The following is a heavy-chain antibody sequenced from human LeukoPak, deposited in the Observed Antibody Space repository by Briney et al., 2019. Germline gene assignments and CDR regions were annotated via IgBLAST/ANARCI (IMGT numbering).Heavy chain of an antibody. Sequence: GASVTVSCKVSGYTLTELSMHWVRQAPGKGLEWMGGFDPEDGETIYAQKFQGRVTMTEDTSTDTASMELSSLRSEDTAVYYCAARYYDILTGYYNRWFDPWGQGTLVTVSS. J-gene: IGHJ5*02. D-gene: IGHD3-9*01. V-gene: IGHV1-24*01. CDR2: FDPEDGET. CDR1: GYTLTELS. CDR3: AARYYDILTGYYNRWFDP.